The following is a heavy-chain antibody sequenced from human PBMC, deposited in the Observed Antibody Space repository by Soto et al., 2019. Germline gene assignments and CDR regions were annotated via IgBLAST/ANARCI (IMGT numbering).Heavy chain of an antibody. CDR1: GFSVSYNC. J-gene: IGHJ4*02. V-gene: IGHV3-21*01. CDR3: SRSPEVGVRGAY. D-gene: IGHD3-16*01. Sequence: PGGSLRLSCAASGFSVSYNCMTWVRQAPGKGLEWVSSITVGSSHIYQPNSMKGRSTISRDDAENSVYLQIDSLRDEDTALYYCSRSPEVGVRGAYWGQGTLVTVSS. CDR2: ITVGSSHI.